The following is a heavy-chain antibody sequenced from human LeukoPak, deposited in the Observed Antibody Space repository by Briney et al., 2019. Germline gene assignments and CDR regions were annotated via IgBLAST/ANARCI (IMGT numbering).Heavy chain of an antibody. V-gene: IGHV3-30*02. Sequence: GGSLRLSCVASGFTFSNYAMHWVRRAQGLEWVALIRFDGSIKYYGDSVRGRFTISRDNSKSTVYLQMNSLRGDDTGVYYCAKGGLWELLHNAMDVWGNGTTVTVSS. J-gene: IGHJ6*03. D-gene: IGHD1-26*01. CDR1: GFTFSNYA. CDR2: IRFDGSIK. CDR3: AKGGLWELLHNAMDV.